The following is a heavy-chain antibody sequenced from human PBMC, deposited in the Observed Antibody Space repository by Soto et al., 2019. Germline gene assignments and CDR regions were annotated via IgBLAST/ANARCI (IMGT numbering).Heavy chain of an antibody. D-gene: IGHD6-13*01. CDR1: GGSISSNNW. V-gene: IGHV4-4*02. CDR2: IYHSGNT. J-gene: IGHJ4*02. CDR3: ARDQGSHPGD. Sequence: QVQLQESGPGLVKPSGTLSLTCTVSGGSISSNNWWSWVRQPPGKGLEWIGEIYHSGNTNYNPSLKSRVTMSVVKSKNQFSLSLTSVTAADTAVYYCARDQGSHPGDWGQGTLVTVSS.